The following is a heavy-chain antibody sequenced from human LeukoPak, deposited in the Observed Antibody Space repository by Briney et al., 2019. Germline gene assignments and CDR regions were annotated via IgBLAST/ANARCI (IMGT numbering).Heavy chain of an antibody. CDR1: GLIFGSYG. J-gene: IGHJ4*02. V-gene: IGHV3-30*02. CDR3: SKDGGSSKDFDY. CDR2: IRYDGSNK. D-gene: IGHD1-26*01. Sequence: PGGSLRLSCAASGLIFGSYGMHWVRQAPGKGLEWVAFIRYDGSNKYYADSVKGRFTISRDNSKNTLYLQMNSLRAEDTAVYYCSKDGGSSKDFDYWGQGTLVTVSS.